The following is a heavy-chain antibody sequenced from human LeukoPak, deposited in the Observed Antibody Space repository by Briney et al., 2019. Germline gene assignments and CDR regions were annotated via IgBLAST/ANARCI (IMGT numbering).Heavy chain of an antibody. V-gene: IGHV4-34*01. Sequence: PSETLSLTCAVYGGSFSGYYWSWIRQPPGNGLEWIGEINHSGSTNYNPSLKSRVTISVDTSKNQFSLKLSSVTAADTAVYYCARVRQWLVDYWGQGTLVTVSS. J-gene: IGHJ4*02. D-gene: IGHD6-19*01. CDR1: GGSFSGYY. CDR3: ARVRQWLVDY. CDR2: INHSGST.